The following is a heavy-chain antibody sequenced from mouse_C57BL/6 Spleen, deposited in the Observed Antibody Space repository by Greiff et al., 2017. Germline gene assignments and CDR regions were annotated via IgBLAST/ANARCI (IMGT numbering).Heavy chain of an antibody. V-gene: IGHV1-63*01. Sequence: VQLQESGAELVRPGTSVKMSCKASGYTFTNYWIGWAKQRPGHGLEWIGDIYPGGGYTNYNEKFKGKATLTADKSSSTAYMQFSSLTSEDSAIYYCARDNYGSSYDWGQGTTLTVSS. J-gene: IGHJ2*01. CDR3: ARDNYGSSYD. D-gene: IGHD1-1*01. CDR1: GYTFTNYW. CDR2: IYPGGGYT.